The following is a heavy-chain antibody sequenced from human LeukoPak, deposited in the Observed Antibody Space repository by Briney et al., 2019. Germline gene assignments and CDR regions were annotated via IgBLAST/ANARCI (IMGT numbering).Heavy chain of an antibody. CDR2: ILASGSTT. Sequence: GGSLRLSCAASGFTFGTYAMNWVRQAPGKGLEWVSGILASGSTTYYADSVKGRFTISRDNSKNTLYLQMNSLRAEDTAIYYCAKDRVPDGRWDFDFWGQGTLVTVSS. CDR3: AKDRVPDGRWDFDF. D-gene: IGHD5/OR15-5a*01. V-gene: IGHV3-23*01. CDR1: GFTFGTYA. J-gene: IGHJ4*02.